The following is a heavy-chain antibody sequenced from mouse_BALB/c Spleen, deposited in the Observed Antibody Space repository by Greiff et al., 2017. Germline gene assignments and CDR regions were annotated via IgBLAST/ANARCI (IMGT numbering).Heavy chain of an antibody. J-gene: IGHJ2*01. D-gene: IGHD4-1*01. CDR2: IDPANGNT. V-gene: IGHV14-3*02. Sequence: EVQLQQSGAELVKPGASVKLSCTASGFNIKDTYMHWVKQRPEQGLEWIGRIDPANGNTKYDPKFQGKATLTADTSSNTAYLQLRSLTSEDTAVYYCVPWDVEGYYFDYWGQGTTLTVSS. CDR3: VPWDVEGYYFDY. CDR1: GFNIKDTY.